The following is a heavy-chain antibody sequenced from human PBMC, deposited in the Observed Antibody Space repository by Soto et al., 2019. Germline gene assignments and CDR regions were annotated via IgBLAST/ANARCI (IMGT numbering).Heavy chain of an antibody. Sequence: GGSLRLSCAASGFIFTSYSMVWVRQAPGKGLEWVSSISSRSDSIYYADSVKGRFTISRDNAQNSLYLQMNSLTSEDTAVYYCSRDRSDDRFLQYLHHCARATLVSVST. V-gene: IGHV3-21*01. D-gene: IGHD6-19*01. J-gene: IGHJ1*01. CDR2: ISSRSDSI. CDR1: GFIFTSYS. CDR3: SRDRSDDRFLQYLHH.